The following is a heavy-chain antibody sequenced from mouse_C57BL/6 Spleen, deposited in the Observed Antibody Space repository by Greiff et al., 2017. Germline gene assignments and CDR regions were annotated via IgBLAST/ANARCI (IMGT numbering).Heavy chain of an antibody. CDR1: GYTFTSYG. J-gene: IGHJ2*01. CDR3: ARGRDTGDYYFDY. Sequence: VQLQESGAELARPGASVKLSCKASGYTFTSYGISWVKQRTGQGLEWIGEIYPRSGNTYYNEKFKGKATLTADKSSSTAYMELRILTSEDSAVYFCARGRDTGDYYFDYWGQGTTLTVSS. V-gene: IGHV1-81*01. CDR2: IYPRSGNT. D-gene: IGHD3-3*01.